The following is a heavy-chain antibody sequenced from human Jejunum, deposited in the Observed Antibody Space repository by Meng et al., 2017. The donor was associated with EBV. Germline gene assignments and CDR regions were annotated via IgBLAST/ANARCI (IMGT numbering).Heavy chain of an antibody. Sequence: QVQLQESGPGLVKPSDTLSLTCAVSGYSMSNSNWWGWIRQPPGKGLEWIGYIYYTGTTYYNPSLKSRVTMSIDTSKNHFSLKLTSETTMDTAVYYCAKRMPGTGFDYWGQGTLVTVSS. V-gene: IGHV4-28*01. D-gene: IGHD1-1*01. CDR1: GYSMSNSNW. CDR3: AKRMPGTGFDY. J-gene: IGHJ4*02. CDR2: IYYTGTT.